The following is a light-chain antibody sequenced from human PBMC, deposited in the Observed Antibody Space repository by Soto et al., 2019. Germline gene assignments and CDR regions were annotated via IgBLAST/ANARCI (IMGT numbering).Light chain of an antibody. CDR2: AAS. V-gene: IGKV1-39*01. CDR3: QQSDSIPIT. Sequence: DIQMTQSPSSLSASVGDRVTIPCRASQTISRNLNWYQQKPGKAPKLLIYAASSLQSGVPSRFSGSVSGTDFTLAISSLQPEDFATYYCQQSDSIPITFGQGTRLEIK. CDR1: QTISRN. J-gene: IGKJ5*01.